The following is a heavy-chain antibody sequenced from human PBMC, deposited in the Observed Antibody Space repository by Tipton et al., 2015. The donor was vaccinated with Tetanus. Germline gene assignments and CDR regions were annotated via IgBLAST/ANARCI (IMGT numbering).Heavy chain of an antibody. D-gene: IGHD6-6*01. J-gene: IGHJ4*02. V-gene: IGHV1-69*01. CDR3: ARDRASYRYSSSSWDS. CDR2: IIPLYGTG. Sequence: QSGAEVKKPGSSVKVSCRISGGTFSSHAINWVRQGPGQGLEWMGGIIPLYGTGNHAQKFEGRVTISADESTRTVYMEVSRLRHDDTAVYYCARDRASYRYSSSSWDSWGQGTHITVSS. CDR1: GGTFSSHA.